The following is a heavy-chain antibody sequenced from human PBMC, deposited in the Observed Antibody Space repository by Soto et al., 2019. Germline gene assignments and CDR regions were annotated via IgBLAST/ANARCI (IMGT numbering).Heavy chain of an antibody. Sequence: QVQLVQSGTEVKKPGASVKVSCKASGYTFTKYAMHWVRQAPGQRLEWMGWINGGNGNTEYSQKFQGRATITRDTSASTAYMELSSLRSEDTAVYYCARGEGYCSGGRCYRWFDPWCQGTLVTVSS. J-gene: IGHJ5*02. V-gene: IGHV1-3*01. CDR1: GYTFTKYA. D-gene: IGHD2-15*01. CDR3: ARGEGYCSGGRCYRWFDP. CDR2: INGGNGNT.